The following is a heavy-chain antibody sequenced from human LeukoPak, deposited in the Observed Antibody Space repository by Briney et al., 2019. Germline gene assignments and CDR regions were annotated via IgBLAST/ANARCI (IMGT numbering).Heavy chain of an antibody. CDR3: ATGVAAGPFDY. CDR2: INHSGST. J-gene: IGHJ4*02. D-gene: IGHD6-6*01. Sequence: SETLSLTCAVYGGSFSGYYWSWIRQPPGKGLEWIGEINHSGSTNYNPSLKSRVTISVDTSKNQFSLKLSSVTDADTAVYYCATGVAAGPFDYWGQGTLVTVSS. V-gene: IGHV4-34*01. CDR1: GGSFSGYY.